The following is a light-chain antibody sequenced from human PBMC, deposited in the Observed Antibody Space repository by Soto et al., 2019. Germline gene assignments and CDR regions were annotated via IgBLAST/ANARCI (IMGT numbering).Light chain of an antibody. J-gene: IGKJ1*01. Sequence: AIQMTQSPLSLSASVGDRVTITCRASQDIGKDLGWYQQKPGEAPELLISVASTLESGVPSRFSDSGSGTDFSLTISSLQPEDFATYYCLQDYNYPRTFGQGTKVEIK. V-gene: IGKV1-6*01. CDR3: LQDYNYPRT. CDR2: VAS. CDR1: QDIGKD.